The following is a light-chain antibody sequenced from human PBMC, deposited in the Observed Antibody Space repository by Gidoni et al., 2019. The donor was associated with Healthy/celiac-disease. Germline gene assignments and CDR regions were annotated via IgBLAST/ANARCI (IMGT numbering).Light chain of an antibody. CDR3: QQYGSSLYT. J-gene: IGKJ2*01. Sequence: DIVLTQSPGTLSLSPGERATLSCRASQSVSSSYLAWYQQKPGQAPRLLIYGASSRATGIPDRCSGSGAGTDFTLTISRLEPEDVAVYYWQQYGSSLYTFGQGTKLEIK. CDR2: GAS. CDR1: QSVSSSY. V-gene: IGKV3-20*01.